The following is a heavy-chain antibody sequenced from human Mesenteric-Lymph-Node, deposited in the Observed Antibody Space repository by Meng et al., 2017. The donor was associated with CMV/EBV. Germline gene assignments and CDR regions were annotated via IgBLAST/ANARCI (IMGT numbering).Heavy chain of an antibody. CDR1: GFTFSSYA. CDR3: AKGSEDSSSWYYYYGMDV. J-gene: IGHJ6*02. Sequence: GGSLRLSCVASGFTFSSYAMSWVRQAPGKGLEWVSGMSSSGGSTYYADSVKGRFTISRDNSRSRLYLQMNSLRAEDTAVYYCAKGSEDSSSWYYYYGMDVWGQGTTVTVSS. V-gene: IGHV3-23*01. CDR2: MSSSGGST. D-gene: IGHD6-13*01.